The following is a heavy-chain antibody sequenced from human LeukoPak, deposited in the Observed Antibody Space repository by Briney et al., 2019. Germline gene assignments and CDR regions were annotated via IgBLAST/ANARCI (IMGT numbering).Heavy chain of an antibody. Sequence: SETLSLTCTVSGGSISSSSYYWGWIRQPPGRGLEWIGSIYYSGSTYYNPSLKSRVTISVDTSKNQFSLKLSSATAADTAMYYCARHGLDTAMMNYYYYYMDVWGKATTATVS. CDR1: GGSISSSSYY. CDR3: ARHGLDTAMMNYYYYYMDV. D-gene: IGHD5-18*01. V-gene: IGHV4-39*01. CDR2: IYYSGST. J-gene: IGHJ6*03.